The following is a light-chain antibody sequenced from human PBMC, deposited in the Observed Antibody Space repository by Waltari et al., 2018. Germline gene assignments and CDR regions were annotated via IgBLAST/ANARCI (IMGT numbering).Light chain of an antibody. CDR1: SNDVGAYNY. CDR3: SSYTTTITVV. Sequence: QSALTQPASVSGSPGQSITISCTGSSNDVGAYNYVSWYQQHPGKAPNLIIYEVNKRPSGISNRFSGSHSGNTASLTISGLQADDEAYYHCSSYTTTITVVFGGGTTLTVL. J-gene: IGLJ2*01. CDR2: EVN. V-gene: IGLV2-14*01.